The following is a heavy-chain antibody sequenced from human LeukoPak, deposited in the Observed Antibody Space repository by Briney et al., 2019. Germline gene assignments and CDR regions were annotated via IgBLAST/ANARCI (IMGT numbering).Heavy chain of an antibody. V-gene: IGHV4-39*01. Sequence: SETLSLTCTVSAGSISSTSHHWGWMRQSQGKGLEWIGSIYYGRTTYYNPSLNSRVTISVVTSNNQFSLQLNPVTAADTAVYYCVRHDGRGGATMGALDSWGQGSLVTVSS. CDR1: AGSISSTSHH. CDR3: VRHDGRGGATMGALDS. CDR2: IYYGRTT. D-gene: IGHD5-12*01. J-gene: IGHJ4*02.